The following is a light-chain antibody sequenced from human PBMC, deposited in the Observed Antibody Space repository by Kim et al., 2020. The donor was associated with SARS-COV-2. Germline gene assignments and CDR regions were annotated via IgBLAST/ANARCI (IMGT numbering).Light chain of an antibody. Sequence: QSVLTQPPSVSGTPGQRVTISCSGSSSNIGTYTVLWYQQLPGTAPKLLIYGNIQRPSGVPDRFSASKSGTSASLAISGLQSEDEADYYCATWDDSLNVWVFGGGTQLTVL. J-gene: IGLJ3*02. CDR3: ATWDDSLNVWV. CDR1: SSNIGTYT. CDR2: GNI. V-gene: IGLV1-44*01.